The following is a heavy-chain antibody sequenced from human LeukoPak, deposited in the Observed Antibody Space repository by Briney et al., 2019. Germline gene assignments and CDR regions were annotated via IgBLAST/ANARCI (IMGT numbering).Heavy chain of an antibody. D-gene: IGHD2-2*01. J-gene: IGHJ6*02. CDR3: ARDGPAYASRWYDYYYGLDV. CDR2: IYHSGST. V-gene: IGHV4-59*01. Sequence: SETLSLTCTVSGDSIGSYFWSWIRQSPGKGLEWIGHIYHSGSTNYNPSLKSRVTISIDTSKNQFSLKLTSVTSADTAVYYCARDGPAYASRWYDYYYGLDVWGQGTTVTVSS. CDR1: GDSIGSYF.